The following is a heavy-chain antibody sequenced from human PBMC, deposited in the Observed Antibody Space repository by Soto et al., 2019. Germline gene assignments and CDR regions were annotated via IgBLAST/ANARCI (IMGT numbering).Heavy chain of an antibody. CDR1: QYTFSNYY. D-gene: IGHD6-19*01. V-gene: IGHV1-2*02. CDR2: INNGGGT. CDR3: ATSSDWSPLLDY. Sequence: ASVKVSCKASQYTFSNYYLHWVRQAPGQRPEWMGWINNGGGTIYAQDFQGRLTMTRDTSITTAYMELSRLSSDDTAFYYCATSSDWSPLLDYWGQGTLVTVSS. J-gene: IGHJ4*02.